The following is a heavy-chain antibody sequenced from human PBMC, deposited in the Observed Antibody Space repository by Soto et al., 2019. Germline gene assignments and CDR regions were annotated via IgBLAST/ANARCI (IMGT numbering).Heavy chain of an antibody. Sequence: EVQLLESGGGFVQPGGSLRLSCAASGFTFSNYGMSWVRQAPGKGLECVSGISGSGSYTYYADSVKGRFTISRDNSKNTLDLQMISMRAEDTSVYYCAKERHRYTEYSEYFQDWGQGTLVTVAS. CDR2: ISGSGSYT. J-gene: IGHJ1*01. D-gene: IGHD2-15*01. CDR3: AKERHRYTEYSEYFQD. CDR1: GFTFSNYG. V-gene: IGHV3-23*01.